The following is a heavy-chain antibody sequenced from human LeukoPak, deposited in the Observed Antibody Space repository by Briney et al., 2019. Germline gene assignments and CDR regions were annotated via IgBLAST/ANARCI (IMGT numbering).Heavy chain of an antibody. J-gene: IGHJ5*02. V-gene: IGHV5-51*01. CDR2: IYPGDSDT. D-gene: IGHD3-10*01. Sequence: GESLKISRKGSGYSFTSYWIGWVRQMPGKGLEWLGIIYPGDSDTRYSPSFQGQVTISADKSISTAYLQWSSLKASDTAMYYCARHRGSGSYYRDWFGPWGQGTLVTVSS. CDR1: GYSFTSYW. CDR3: ARHRGSGSYYRDWFGP.